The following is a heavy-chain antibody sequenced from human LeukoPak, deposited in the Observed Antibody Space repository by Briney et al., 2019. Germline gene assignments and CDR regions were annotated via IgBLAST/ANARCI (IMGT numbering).Heavy chain of an antibody. CDR2: IRYDGSNK. CDR3: AKDYSLLLDILTGIIDY. CDR1: GSTFSSYG. V-gene: IGHV3-30*02. Sequence: GGSLRLSCAASGSTFSSYGMHWVRQAPGKGLEWVAFIRYDGSNKYYADSVKGRFTISRDNSKNTLYLQMNSLRAEDTAVYYCAKDYSLLLDILTGIIDYWGQGTLVTVSS. D-gene: IGHD3-9*01. J-gene: IGHJ4*02.